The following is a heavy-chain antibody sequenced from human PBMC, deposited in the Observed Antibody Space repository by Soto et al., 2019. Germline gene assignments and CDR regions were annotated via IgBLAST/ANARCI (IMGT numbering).Heavy chain of an antibody. Sequence: EVQLLESGGGLVQPGGSLRLSCTASGFTFSSYPMSWVRQXPXKGXXXXXXFKTSCDGPYXADSVKGRFTIXRDNSKXXXXXXXXXXXXXXXXXXXXXXXXXXXXXXXXXLRXDYWGQGTLVTVSS. CDR2: FKTSCDGP. V-gene: IGHV3-23*01. CDR1: GFTFSSYP. CDR3: XXXXXXXXXXXXXLRXDY. J-gene: IGHJ4*02.